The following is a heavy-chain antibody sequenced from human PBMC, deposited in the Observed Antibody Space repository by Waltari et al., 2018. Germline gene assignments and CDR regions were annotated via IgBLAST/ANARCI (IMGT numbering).Heavy chain of an antibody. CDR2: IYYSGST. V-gene: IGHV4-59*11. CDR3: ARGGDRGYYYYGMDV. J-gene: IGHJ6*02. D-gene: IGHD3-16*01. CDR1: GGSISSHY. Sequence: QVQLQESGPGLVKPSETLSLTCTVSGGSISSHYWSWIRQPPGKGLEWIGYIYYSGSTTYNPSLNGRGTRSVDTSKNQFSLKLSSVTAADTAVYYCARGGDRGYYYYGMDVWGQGTTVTVSS.